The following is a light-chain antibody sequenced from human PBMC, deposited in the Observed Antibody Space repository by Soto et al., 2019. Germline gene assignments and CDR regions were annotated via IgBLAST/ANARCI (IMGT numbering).Light chain of an antibody. CDR2: DDN. CDR1: NIGSKR. V-gene: IGLV3-21*02. Sequence: SYELTQPPSVSVAPGQTARISCGGNNIGSKRVHWFQQKPGQAPVLVVYDDNDRPSGIPERFSGSNSGNTATLTISRVEAGDEADYYCQVWDSISDHFVFGTGTKLTVL. J-gene: IGLJ1*01. CDR3: QVWDSISDHFV.